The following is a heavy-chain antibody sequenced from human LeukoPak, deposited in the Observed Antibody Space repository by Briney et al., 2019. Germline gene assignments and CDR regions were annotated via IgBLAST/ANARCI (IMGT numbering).Heavy chain of an antibody. V-gene: IGHV4-59*12. CDR3: ARDRGYYDSSGPD. Sequence: SETLSLTCAVYGGSFSGYYWTWIRQPPGKGLEWIGYIYYSGSTNYNPSLKSRVTISVDTSKNQFSLKLSSVTAADTAVYYCARDRGYYDSSGPDWGQGTLVTVSS. CDR1: GGSFSGYY. CDR2: IYYSGST. D-gene: IGHD3-22*01. J-gene: IGHJ4*02.